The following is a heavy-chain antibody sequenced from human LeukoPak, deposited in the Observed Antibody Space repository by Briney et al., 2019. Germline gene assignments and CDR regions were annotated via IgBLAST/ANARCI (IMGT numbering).Heavy chain of an antibody. CDR2: INHGRGN. CDR3: ARGRGYCTSASCQFDLDP. CDR1: GGSFSDYY. D-gene: IGHD2-2*01. Sequence: SETLSLTCAVYGGSFSDYYWSWIRQPPGQGLEWLGKINHGRGNNYNPSLKSRVTVSVDTSKNQFSLHLTAVTAADTAVYYCARGRGYCTSASCQFDLDPWGQGTLVTVSS. J-gene: IGHJ5*02. V-gene: IGHV4-34*01.